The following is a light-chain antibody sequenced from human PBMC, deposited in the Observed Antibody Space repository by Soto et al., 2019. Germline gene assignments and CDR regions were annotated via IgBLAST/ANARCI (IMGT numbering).Light chain of an antibody. V-gene: IGKV3-11*01. CDR3: QQRTNWPLT. CDR1: QSVTTF. Sequence: EIVLTQSPVTLSLSPGERATLSCRASQSVTTFLAWYQQKPGQAPRLLIYDASKRATGIPARFSGSGSGTDFTLTISSLEPEDFAVYYCQQRTNWPLTLGGGTKVEIK. J-gene: IGKJ4*01. CDR2: DAS.